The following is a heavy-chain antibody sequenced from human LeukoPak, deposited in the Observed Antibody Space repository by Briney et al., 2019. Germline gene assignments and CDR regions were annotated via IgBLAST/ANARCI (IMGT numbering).Heavy chain of an antibody. V-gene: IGHV4-59*01. D-gene: IGHD6-13*01. Sequence: SETLSLTCTVSGGSINSYYWSWIRQPPGKGLEWIGYIYYSGSTNYNPSLKSRVTISVDTSKNQFSLKLSSVTAADTAVYYCAGAAAGWFGGAEYFQHWGQGTLVTASS. CDR2: IYYSGST. CDR3: AGAAAGWFGGAEYFQH. J-gene: IGHJ1*01. CDR1: GGSINSYY.